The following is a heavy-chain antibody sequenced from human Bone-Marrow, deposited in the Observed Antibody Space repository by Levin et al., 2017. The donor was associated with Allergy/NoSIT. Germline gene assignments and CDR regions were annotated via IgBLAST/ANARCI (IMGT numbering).Heavy chain of an antibody. D-gene: IGHD1-26*01. CDR3: AKDTPSGSFLGY. CDR2: ITWDGGST. CDR1: GFTFDDYA. V-gene: IGHV3-43*01. J-gene: IGHJ4*02. Sequence: GGSLRLSCAASGFTFDDYAMHWVRQAPGKGLEWVSLITWDGGSTYYSDSVKGRFTISRDNSKNSLYLQMNSLRTEDTALYYCAKDTPSGSFLGYWGQGTLVTVSS.